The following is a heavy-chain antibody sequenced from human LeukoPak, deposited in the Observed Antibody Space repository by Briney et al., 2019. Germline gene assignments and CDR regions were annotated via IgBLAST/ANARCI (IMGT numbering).Heavy chain of an antibody. J-gene: IGHJ4*02. Sequence: ASVKVSCKASGYTFTSYGISWVRQAPGQGLEWMGWISAYNGNTNYAQKLQGRVTMTTDTSTSTAYTELRSLRSDDTAVYYCARHYDILSPIDYWGQGTLVTVSS. CDR1: GYTFTSYG. V-gene: IGHV1-18*01. CDR3: ARHYDILSPIDY. D-gene: IGHD3-9*01. CDR2: ISAYNGNT.